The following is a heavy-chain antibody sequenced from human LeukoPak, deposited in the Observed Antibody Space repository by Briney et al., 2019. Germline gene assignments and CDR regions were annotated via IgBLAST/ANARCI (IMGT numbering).Heavy chain of an antibody. CDR3: ASLPRGIVVAPFDY. Sequence: ASVKVSCKASGCTFTGYYMHWVRQAPGQGLEWMGWINPNSGGTNYAQKFQGRVTMTRDTSISTAYMELSRLRSDDTAVYYCASLPRGIVVAPFDYWGQGTLVTVSS. J-gene: IGHJ4*02. CDR2: INPNSGGT. D-gene: IGHD3-22*01. V-gene: IGHV1-2*02. CDR1: GCTFTGYY.